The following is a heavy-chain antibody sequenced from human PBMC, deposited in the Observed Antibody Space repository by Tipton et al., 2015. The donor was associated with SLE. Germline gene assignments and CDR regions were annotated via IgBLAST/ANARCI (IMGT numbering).Heavy chain of an antibody. Sequence: TLSLTCTVSGGSISSGSYYWSWIRQPAGQGLEWIGHIYTSGSTNYNPSLKSRVTISVDTSKNQFSLKLSSVTAADTAVYYCARGSPYGDYYVYWGQGTLVTVSS. CDR3: ARGSPYGDYYVY. D-gene: IGHD4-17*01. J-gene: IGHJ4*02. V-gene: IGHV4-61*09. CDR2: IYTSGST. CDR1: GGSISSGSYY.